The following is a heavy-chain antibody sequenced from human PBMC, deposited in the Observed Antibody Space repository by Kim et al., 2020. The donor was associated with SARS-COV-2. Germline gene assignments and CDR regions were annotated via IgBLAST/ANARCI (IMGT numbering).Heavy chain of an antibody. J-gene: IGHJ4*02. D-gene: IGHD3-10*01. Sequence: TNYNPSLKRRVTISVDTSKNQFSLKLSSVTAADTAVYYCARGSMVRGVDYWGQGTLVTVSS. CDR2: T. V-gene: IGHV4-59*09. CDR3: ARGSMVRGVDY.